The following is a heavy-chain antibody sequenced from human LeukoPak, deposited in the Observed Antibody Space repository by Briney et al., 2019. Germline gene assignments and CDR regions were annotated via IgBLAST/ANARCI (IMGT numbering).Heavy chain of an antibody. CDR1: GFTFSSYA. CDR3: AKDYGDLDAFDI. Sequence: TGGSLRLSCAASGFTFSSYAMSCVRQAPGKGLEWVPAISGSGGSTYYADSVKGRFTISRDNSKNTLYLQMNSLRAEDTAVYYCAKDYGDLDAFDIWGQGTMVTVSS. D-gene: IGHD4-17*01. J-gene: IGHJ3*02. V-gene: IGHV3-23*01. CDR2: ISGSGGST.